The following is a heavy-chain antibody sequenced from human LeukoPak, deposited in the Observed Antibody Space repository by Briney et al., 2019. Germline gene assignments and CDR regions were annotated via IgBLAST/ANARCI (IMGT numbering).Heavy chain of an antibody. V-gene: IGHV1-24*01. CDR1: GYTLTELS. CDR2: FDPEDGET. D-gene: IGHD3-22*01. Sequence: ASVKVSCKVSGYTLTELSMHWVRQAPGKGLEWMGGFDPEDGETIYAQKFQGRVTMTEDTSTDTAYMDLSSLRSEDTAVYYCATDADSSGYLGAWPWGQGTLVTVSS. J-gene: IGHJ5*02. CDR3: ATDADSSGYLGAWP.